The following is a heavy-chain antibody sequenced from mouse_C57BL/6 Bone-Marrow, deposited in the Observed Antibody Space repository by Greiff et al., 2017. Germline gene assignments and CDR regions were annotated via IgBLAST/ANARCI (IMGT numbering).Heavy chain of an antibody. CDR2: IYPNSGST. J-gene: IGHJ1*03. V-gene: IGHV1-64*01. Sequence: QVQLQQSGAELVKPGASVKLSCKASGYTFTSYCMRWVKQRPGQGLEWIGMIYPNSGSTYYNEKFKSKATLTADKSSSTAYMELRSLTSEDSAVYCGAREAYGSSYDWYGDVWGTGTTVTVSA. CDR3: AREAYGSSYDWYGDV. D-gene: IGHD1-1*01. CDR1: GYTFTSYC.